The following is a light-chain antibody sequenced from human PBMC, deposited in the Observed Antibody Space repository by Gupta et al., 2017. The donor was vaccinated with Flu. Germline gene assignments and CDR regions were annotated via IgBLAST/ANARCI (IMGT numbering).Light chain of an antibody. CDR2: DGT. J-gene: IGLJ1*01. CDR3: VASADKDSHV. V-gene: IGLV2-11*03. Sequence: VTSSCAGAGSDVGGYNYVSWYQQHPDKAPKLMIYDGTKRPAGVPVRFSDSKAGNTAALTNSGRGEGDDDDYYRVASADKDSHVFGTGTKVTVL. CDR1: GSDVGGYNY.